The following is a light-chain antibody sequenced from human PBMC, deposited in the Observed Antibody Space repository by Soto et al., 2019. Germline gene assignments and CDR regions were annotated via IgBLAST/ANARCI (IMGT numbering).Light chain of an antibody. Sequence: VLAQAPATLSLFSGGRVTLSCRASQSIDISLAWYQQKPGQAPRLLIHSASSRDTGIADRFSASGSGTDFTLTISRLEPEDFAVYSCQQYDSSPQTFGQGTKVDIK. V-gene: IGKV3-20*01. CDR1: QSIDIS. J-gene: IGKJ1*01. CDR3: QQYDSSPQT. CDR2: SAS.